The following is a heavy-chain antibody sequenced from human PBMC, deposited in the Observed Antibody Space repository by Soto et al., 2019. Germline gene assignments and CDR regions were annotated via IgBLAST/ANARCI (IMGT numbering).Heavy chain of an antibody. CDR3: AKDRMGHWLALDY. CDR2: ISYDGSNK. D-gene: IGHD6-19*01. Sequence: QVQLVESGGGVVQPGRSLRLSCAASGFTFSSYGMHWARQAPGKGLEWVAVISYDGSNKYYADSVKGRFTISRDNSKNTLYLQMNSLRAEDTAVYYCAKDRMGHWLALDYWGQGTLVTVSS. J-gene: IGHJ4*02. V-gene: IGHV3-30*18. CDR1: GFTFSSYG.